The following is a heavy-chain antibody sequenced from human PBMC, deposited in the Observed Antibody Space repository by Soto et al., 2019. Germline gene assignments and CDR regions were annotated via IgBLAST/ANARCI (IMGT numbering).Heavy chain of an antibody. J-gene: IGHJ5*02. D-gene: IGHD4-17*01. CDR3: AKEVTTGWFDP. V-gene: IGHV3-30*18. CDR1: GFTFRSYG. Sequence: QVQLVESGGGVVQPGRSLRLSCEASGFTFRSYGMHWVRQAPGKGLARVAVISYDGSNKYYADSVKGRFTISRDNSKNTLYLQMNILRAEDTAVYYCAKEVTTGWFDPWGQGTLVTVSS. CDR2: ISYDGSNK.